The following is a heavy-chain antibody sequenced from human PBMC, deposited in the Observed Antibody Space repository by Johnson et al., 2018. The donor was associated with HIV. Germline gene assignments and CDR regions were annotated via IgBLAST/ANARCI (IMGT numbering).Heavy chain of an antibody. V-gene: IGHV3-23*04. CDR1: GFTFSRYW. D-gene: IGHD3-3*01. CDR3: AKEGADYNFWSGYSSNAFDI. Sequence: EVQLVESGGGVVQPGRSLRLSCAASGFTFSRYWMHWVRQASGKGLQWVSSISGSGGSTYYADSVTGRFTISIDNSKNTLYLQMNSLRAEDTAVYYCAKEGADYNFWSGYSSNAFDIWGQGTMVTVSS. CDR2: ISGSGGST. J-gene: IGHJ3*02.